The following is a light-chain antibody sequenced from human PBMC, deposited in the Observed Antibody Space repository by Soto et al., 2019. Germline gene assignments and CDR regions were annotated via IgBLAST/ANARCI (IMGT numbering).Light chain of an antibody. CDR2: GAS. Sequence: EIVLTQSPGTLSLSPGERATISCRASQSVSSSYLVWYQQKPGQAPRLLIYGASSRATGIPDRISGSGSGTDFTLTISRLEPEDFAVYYCQQYGSSPLTFGGGTKVEIK. CDR3: QQYGSSPLT. CDR1: QSVSSSY. V-gene: IGKV3-20*01. J-gene: IGKJ4*01.